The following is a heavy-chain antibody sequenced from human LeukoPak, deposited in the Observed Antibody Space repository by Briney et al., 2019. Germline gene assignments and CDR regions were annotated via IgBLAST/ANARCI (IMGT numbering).Heavy chain of an antibody. D-gene: IGHD6-13*01. Sequence: GGSLRLSCAASGFTFSSYAMSWVRQAPGKGLEWGSAISGSGGSTYYADSVKGRFTISRDNSKNTLYLQMNSLRAEDTAVYYCAKYLEEYSSSWYHAYWGQGTLVTVSS. J-gene: IGHJ4*02. CDR1: GFTFSSYA. CDR3: AKYLEEYSSSWYHAY. V-gene: IGHV3-23*01. CDR2: ISGSGGST.